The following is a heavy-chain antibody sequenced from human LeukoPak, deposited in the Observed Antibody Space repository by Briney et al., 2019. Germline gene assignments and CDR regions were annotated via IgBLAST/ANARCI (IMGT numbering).Heavy chain of an antibody. CDR2: ISSSSSYI. V-gene: IGHV3-21*01. CDR3: ARAKGGSYRFSDY. Sequence: PGGSLRLSCAASGFTFSSYSMNWVRQAPGKGLEWVSSISSSSSYIYYADSVKGRFTISRDNAKNSLYLQMNSLRAEDTAVYYCARAKGGSYRFSDYWGQGTLATVSS. D-gene: IGHD1-26*01. CDR1: GFTFSSYS. J-gene: IGHJ4*02.